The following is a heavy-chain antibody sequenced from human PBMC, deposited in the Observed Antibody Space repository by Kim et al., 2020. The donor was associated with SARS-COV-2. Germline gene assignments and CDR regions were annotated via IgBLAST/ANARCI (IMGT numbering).Heavy chain of an antibody. J-gene: IGHJ6*01. CDR1: GFTFSSYG. CDR3: AKVNRYSSGWTTNYYGM. Sequence: GGSLRLSCAASGFTFSSYGMHWVRQAPGKGLEWVAVISYDGSNKYYADSVKGRFTISRDNSKNTLYLQMNSLRAEDTAVYYCAKVNRYSSGWTTNYYGM. CDR2: ISYDGSNK. D-gene: IGHD6-19*01. V-gene: IGHV3-30*18.